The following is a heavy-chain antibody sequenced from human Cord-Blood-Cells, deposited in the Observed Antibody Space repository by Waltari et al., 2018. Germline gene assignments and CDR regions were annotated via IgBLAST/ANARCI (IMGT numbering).Heavy chain of an antibody. Sequence: EVQLVESGGGLVKPGGSLRLSCAASGFTFSSYSMTWFRQAPGKGVGWVEAVGRRGSDIYDAGGGKGGFTSARDNAKNSLYLEMNSLRAEDTAVYYCARAVGSYYYYYGMDVWGQGTTVTVSS. CDR3: ARAVGSYYYYYGMDV. CDR2: VGRRGSDI. CDR1: GFTFSSYS. J-gene: IGHJ6*02. D-gene: IGHD1-26*01. V-gene: IGHV3-21*01.